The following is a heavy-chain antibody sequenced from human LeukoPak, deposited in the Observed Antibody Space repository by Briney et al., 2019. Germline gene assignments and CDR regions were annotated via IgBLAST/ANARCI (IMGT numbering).Heavy chain of an antibody. CDR1: VFTFSTYW. D-gene: IGHD1-26*01. CDR2: INSVGSST. J-gene: IGHJ4*02. V-gene: IGHV3-74*01. Sequence: GGSLRLSCAASVFTFSTYWMHWVREAPGKGLVWVSRINSVGSSTSYADSVKGRFTISRDNAKNTVYLQMNGLRAEDTAVYYCARKDLGKSPPDFDYWGQGTLVTVPS. CDR3: ARKDLGKSPPDFDY.